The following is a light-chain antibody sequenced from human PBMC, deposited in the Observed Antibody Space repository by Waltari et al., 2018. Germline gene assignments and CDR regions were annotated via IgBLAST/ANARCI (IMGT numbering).Light chain of an antibody. CDR2: GGS. J-gene: IGKJ2*03. Sequence: EILLTQSPANLSVSPGETATVSCRASQSVKSSLAWYQQKPGQAPRLLIYGGSAKATGTPARFSGFGSETEFTLTISSLQSEDFAVYYCQHYSWPPYSFGQGTNVEIK. CDR3: QHYSWPPYS. CDR1: QSVKSS. V-gene: IGKV3-15*01.